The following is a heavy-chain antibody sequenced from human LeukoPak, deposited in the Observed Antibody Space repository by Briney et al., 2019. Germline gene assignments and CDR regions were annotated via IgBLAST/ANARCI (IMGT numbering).Heavy chain of an antibody. Sequence: SETLSLTCAVYGGSFSGYYWSWVRQPPGKGLEWIGGIYHSGSTYYNPSLKSRVTISVDTSKNQFSLKLSSVTAADTAVYYCARGTDAFDIWGQGTMVTVSS. V-gene: IGHV4-34*01. J-gene: IGHJ3*02. CDR3: ARGTDAFDI. CDR2: IYHSGST. CDR1: GGSFSGYY.